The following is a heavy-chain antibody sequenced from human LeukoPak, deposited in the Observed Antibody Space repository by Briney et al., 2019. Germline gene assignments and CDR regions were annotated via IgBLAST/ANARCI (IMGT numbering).Heavy chain of an antibody. CDR1: GGSISSYY. J-gene: IGHJ4*02. CDR2: IYYSGST. Sequence: SETLSLTCTASGGSISSYYWSWIRQPPGKGLAWIGYIYYSGSTNYNPSLKSRVTISVDTSKNQFSLKLSSVTAADTAVYYCARIDYSNFDYWGQGTLVTVSS. D-gene: IGHD4-11*01. V-gene: IGHV4-59*01. CDR3: ARIDYSNFDY.